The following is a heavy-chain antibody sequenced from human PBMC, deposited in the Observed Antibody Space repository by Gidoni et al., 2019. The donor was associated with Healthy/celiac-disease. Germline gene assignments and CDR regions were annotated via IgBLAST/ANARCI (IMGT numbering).Heavy chain of an antibody. CDR1: GWSFSGYY. CDR2: INHSGST. Sequence: VQLQQWRAGLSKPSATLPLTCAVYGWSFSGYYWSWIRQPPGKGLEWIGEINHSGSTNYNPSLKSRVTKSVDTSKNQFSLKLSSVTAADAAVYYCAIRSGLHALTKDYWGQGTLVTVSS. D-gene: IGHD3-16*02. J-gene: IGHJ4*02. CDR3: AIRSGLHALTKDY. V-gene: IGHV4-34*01.